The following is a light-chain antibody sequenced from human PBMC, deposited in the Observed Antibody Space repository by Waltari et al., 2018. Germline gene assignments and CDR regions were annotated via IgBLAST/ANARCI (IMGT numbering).Light chain of an antibody. Sequence: EIVMTQSPATLSVSPGERATLSCRASQSVSSNLAWYQQNPGQAPRLLIYGASTRATGIPARFSGSGSGTEFTLTISSLQSEDFAVYYCQQYNNWPFFGQGTKLEIK. CDR1: QSVSSN. J-gene: IGKJ2*01. CDR2: GAS. CDR3: QQYNNWPF. V-gene: IGKV3-15*01.